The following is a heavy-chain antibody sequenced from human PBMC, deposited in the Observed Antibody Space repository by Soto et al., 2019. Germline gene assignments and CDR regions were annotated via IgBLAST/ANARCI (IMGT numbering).Heavy chain of an antibody. J-gene: IGHJ4*02. V-gene: IGHV3-23*01. CDR1: GFTFSSYA. D-gene: IGHD2-2*01. Sequence: PGGSLRLSCAASGFTFSSYAMSWVRQAPGKGLEWVSAISGSGGSTYYADSVKGRFTISRDNSKNTLYLQMSSLRAEDTAVYYCAKVSLDIVVVPAAMDYWGQGTLVTVSS. CDR2: ISGSGGST. CDR3: AKVSLDIVVVPAAMDY.